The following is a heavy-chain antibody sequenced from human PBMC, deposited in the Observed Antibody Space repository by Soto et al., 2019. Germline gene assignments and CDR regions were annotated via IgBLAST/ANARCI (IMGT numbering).Heavy chain of an antibody. V-gene: IGHV3-48*01. CDR2: IRGSGFHAI. J-gene: IGHJ4*02. CDR3: ASDSRWAFDY. CDR1: GFTFSPYS. Sequence: EVQLVESGGGLVQPGGSLRLSCAASGFTFSPYSMNWVRQAPGKALEWISYIRGSGFHAIAYDDSVKGRFTISRDDAKNSLYLQMNSLRAEDTAVYFCASDSRWAFDYWGQGALVTVSP. D-gene: IGHD3-16*01.